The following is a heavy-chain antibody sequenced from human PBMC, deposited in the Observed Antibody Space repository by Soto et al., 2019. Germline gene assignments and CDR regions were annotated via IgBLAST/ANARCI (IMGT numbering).Heavy chain of an antibody. CDR1: GFTLRNYA. CDR3: AKAKNDYNWDNRPPFDY. D-gene: IGHD1-20*01. J-gene: IGHJ4*02. CDR2: ISANDVGT. V-gene: IGHV3-23*01. Sequence: GGSLRLSCEASGFTLRNYAMTWIRQAPGKGLEWVSLISANDVGTYYAESVKTRFTISTDQSRNIVYLQMDSLRADDTAIYYCAKAKNDYNWDNRPPFDYWGQGTLVTVSS.